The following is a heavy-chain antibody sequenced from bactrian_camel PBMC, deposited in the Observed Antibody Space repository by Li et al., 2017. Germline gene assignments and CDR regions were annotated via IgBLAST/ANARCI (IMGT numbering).Heavy chain of an antibody. J-gene: IGHJ4*01. Sequence: VQLVESGGDPVQAGGSLRLSCRTSRNTYNQYCMGWFRQPQGKGREGVAAIYNTGSTDYADSVKGRFTIAQDNDKSTLYLEMNSLKPEDTGMYYCAADRYAADCYLGSWYPNYWGQGTQVTVS. CDR3: AADRYAADCYLGSWYPNY. CDR1: RNTYNQYC. D-gene: IGHD3*01. CDR2: IYNTGST. V-gene: IGHV3S53*01.